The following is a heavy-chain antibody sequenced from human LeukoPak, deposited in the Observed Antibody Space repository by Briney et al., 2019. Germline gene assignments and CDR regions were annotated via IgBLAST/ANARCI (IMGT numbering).Heavy chain of an antibody. CDR1: GFTFSSYD. V-gene: IGHV3-30*02. J-gene: IGHJ5*02. CDR2: IRYDGSNK. Sequence: GGSLRRSCAASGFTFSSYDMHWVRQAPGKALEWVAFIRYDGSNKYYADSVKGRFTISKDNSKNTLYLQMNSLRAEDTAVYYCAKDRDYDFWSGYPFSGFDPWGQGTLVTVSS. CDR3: AKDRDYDFWSGYPFSGFDP. D-gene: IGHD3-3*01.